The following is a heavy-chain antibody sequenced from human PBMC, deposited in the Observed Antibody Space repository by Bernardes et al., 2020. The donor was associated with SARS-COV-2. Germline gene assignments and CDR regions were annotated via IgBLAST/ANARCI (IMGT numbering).Heavy chain of an antibody. CDR3: VKDPNWSEGY. V-gene: IGHV3-23*01. CDR1: GFTSSRHV. D-gene: IGHD3-3*01. J-gene: IGHJ4*02. CDR2: INYNGGST. Sequence: GGSLRLSCAASGFTSSRHVMNWVRQAPGKGLEYVSHINYNGGSTSYAVSVKRRFTVSRDNAKNILYSQMNNLRAEDTAIYFCVKDPNWSEGYWGQGTRVTVAS.